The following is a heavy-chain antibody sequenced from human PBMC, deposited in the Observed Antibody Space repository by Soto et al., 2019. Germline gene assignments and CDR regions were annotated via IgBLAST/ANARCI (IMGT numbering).Heavy chain of an antibody. CDR1: GGSISSGGYY. Sequence: PSETLSLTCTVSGGSISSGGYYWSWIRQHPGKGLEWIGYIYYSGSTYYNPSLKSRVTISVDTSKNQFSLKLSSVTAADTAVYYCARGRKQQLVLDYWGQGTLVTVSS. CDR2: IYYSGST. V-gene: IGHV4-31*03. J-gene: IGHJ4*02. CDR3: ARGRKQQLVLDY. D-gene: IGHD6-13*01.